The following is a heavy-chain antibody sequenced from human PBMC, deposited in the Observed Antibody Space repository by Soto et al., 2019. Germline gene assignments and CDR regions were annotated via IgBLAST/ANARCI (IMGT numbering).Heavy chain of an antibody. V-gene: IGHV4-59*01. CDR3: ASGGNWFDP. CDR1: GGSISNYY. J-gene: IGHJ5*02. CDR2: MYYNGNI. D-gene: IGHD3-16*01. Sequence: SETLSRTCNVSGGSISNYYWTWVRQSPEKGLEWIGYMYYNGNINYNPSLKSRVTISIDTSKNQFSLTLKSVTAADTAVYYCASGGNWFDPWGQGVLVTVSS.